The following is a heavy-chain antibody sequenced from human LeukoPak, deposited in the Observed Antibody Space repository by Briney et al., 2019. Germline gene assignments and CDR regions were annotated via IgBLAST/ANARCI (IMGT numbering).Heavy chain of an antibody. CDR3: ARPGYCSSTSCSTDFDY. D-gene: IGHD2-2*01. CDR1: GGSFSGYY. J-gene: IGHJ4*02. V-gene: IGHV4-34*01. Sequence: PSETLSLTCAVYGGSFSGYYWSWIRQPPGKGLEWIGEINHSGSTNYNPSLKSRVTISVDTSKNQFSLKLSSVTAADTAVYYCARPGYCSSTSCSTDFDYWGQGTLVTVSS. CDR2: INHSGST.